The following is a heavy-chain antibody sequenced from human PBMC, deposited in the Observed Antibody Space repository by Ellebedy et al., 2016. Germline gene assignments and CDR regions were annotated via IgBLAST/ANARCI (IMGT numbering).Heavy chain of an antibody. V-gene: IGHV1-69*13. CDR1: GGTFSSYA. Sequence: SVKVSCXASGGTFSSYAISWVRKAPGQGLEWMGGIIPIFGTANYAQKFQGRVTITADESTSTAYMELSSLRSEDTAVYYCVDYGSGSFSDYWGQGTLVTVSS. CDR3: VDYGSGSFSDY. J-gene: IGHJ4*02. D-gene: IGHD3-10*01. CDR2: IIPIFGTA.